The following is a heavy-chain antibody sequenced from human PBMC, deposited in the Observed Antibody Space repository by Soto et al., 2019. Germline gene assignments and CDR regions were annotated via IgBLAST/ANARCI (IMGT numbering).Heavy chain of an antibody. CDR1: GFNFGAYV. Sequence: EVQLLESGGRLKQPGGSLRLSCVGSGFNFGAYVMSWVRQAPGKGLEWVSSMGDSGSHIYYADSVKGRFTISRDNSRNTLFLQMNSLKPDDTAVYYCATADRFLHSSGFDYWGQGTLVTVSS. D-gene: IGHD3-3*01. J-gene: IGHJ4*02. V-gene: IGHV3-23*01. CDR3: ATADRFLHSSGFDY. CDR2: MGDSGSHI.